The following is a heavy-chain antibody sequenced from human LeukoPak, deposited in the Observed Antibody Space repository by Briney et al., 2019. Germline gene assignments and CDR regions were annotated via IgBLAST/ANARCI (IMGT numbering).Heavy chain of an antibody. Sequence: ASVKVSCKASGGTFSSYAISWVRQAPGQGLEWTGRIIPILGIANYAQKFQGRVTITADKSTSTAYMELSSLRSEDTAVYYCARVPHDYYDSSGYYYIDYWGQGTLVTVSS. CDR3: ARVPHDYYDSSGYYYIDY. CDR2: IIPILGIA. D-gene: IGHD3-22*01. J-gene: IGHJ4*02. CDR1: GGTFSSYA. V-gene: IGHV1-69*04.